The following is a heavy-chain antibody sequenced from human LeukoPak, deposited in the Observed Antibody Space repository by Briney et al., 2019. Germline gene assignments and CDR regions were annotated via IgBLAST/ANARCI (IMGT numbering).Heavy chain of an antibody. CDR3: NRNGLVHFDY. V-gene: IGHV3-49*04. Sequence: GQSLRLSCTSSGFAFDDFAMSWVRPPAGKGVEWVGFIRRRAYGGAAEYAASVKGRFIISRDDSKGIADLQMSSLKTEDTAVYYCNRNGLVHFDYSGQ. D-gene: IGHD5-12*01. CDR2: IRRRAYGGAA. CDR1: GFAFDDFA. J-gene: IGHJ4*02.